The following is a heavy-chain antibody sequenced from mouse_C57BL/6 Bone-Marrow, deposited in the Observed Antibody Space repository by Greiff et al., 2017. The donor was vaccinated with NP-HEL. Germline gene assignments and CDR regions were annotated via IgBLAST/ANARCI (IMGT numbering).Heavy chain of an antibody. CDR1: GYTFTSYW. D-gene: IGHD2-4*01. Sequence: QVQLQQPGAELVKPGASVKLSCKASGYTFTSYWMHWVKQRPGRGLEWIGRIDPNSGGTKYNEKFKSKATLTVDKPSSTADMQLSSLTSEDSAVYYCARGEGLRRGDWYFDVWGTGTTVTVSS. J-gene: IGHJ1*03. CDR3: ARGEGLRRGDWYFDV. V-gene: IGHV1-72*01. CDR2: IDPNSGGT.